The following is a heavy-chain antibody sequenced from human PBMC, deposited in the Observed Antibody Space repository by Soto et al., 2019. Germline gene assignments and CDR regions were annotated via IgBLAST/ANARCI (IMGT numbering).Heavy chain of an antibody. J-gene: IGHJ5*02. CDR3: AHRRAYCTGGSCYSIWFDP. CDR1: GFSLSTSGMG. D-gene: IGHD2-15*01. CDR2: IYWDADK. Sequence: QITLKESGPTLVKPTQTLTLTCTFSGFSLSTSGMGVGWIRQPPGKALEWLALIYWDADKRYSPSLKSRLTINKDTSKNQVVLTMTNLDPVETATYFCAHRRAYCTGGSCYSIWFDPWGQGTLVTGSS. V-gene: IGHV2-5*02.